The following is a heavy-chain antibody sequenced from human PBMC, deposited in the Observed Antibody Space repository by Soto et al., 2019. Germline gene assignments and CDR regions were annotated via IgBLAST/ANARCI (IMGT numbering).Heavy chain of an antibody. J-gene: IGHJ6*02. CDR1: GFTFTSYA. CDR2: ISGSAGRT. D-gene: IGHD2-2*01. V-gene: IGHV3-23*01. Sequence: VQLLESGGGLVQPGGSLRLSCAASGFTFTSYAMSWVRQAPGKGLEWVSIISGSAGRTYYADSVKGRFTISRDNSKNTLYLQMSSLRAEATAVYYCAKVTSARVFYFGLDVWGQGTTVTVSS. CDR3: AKVTSARVFYFGLDV.